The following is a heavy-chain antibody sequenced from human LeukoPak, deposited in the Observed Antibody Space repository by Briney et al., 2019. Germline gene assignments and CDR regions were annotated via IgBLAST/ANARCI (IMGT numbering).Heavy chain of an antibody. CDR3: ARDRRPQRGYSYGPFDY. CDR1: GGSISSSSYY. D-gene: IGHD5-18*01. V-gene: IGHV4-39*07. J-gene: IGHJ4*02. CDR2: IYYSGST. Sequence: SETLSLTCTVSGGSISSSSYYWGWIRQPPGKGLEWIGSIYYSGSTYYNPSLKSRVTISVDTSKNQFSLKLSSVTAADTAVYYCARDRRPQRGYSYGPFDYWGQGTLVTVSS.